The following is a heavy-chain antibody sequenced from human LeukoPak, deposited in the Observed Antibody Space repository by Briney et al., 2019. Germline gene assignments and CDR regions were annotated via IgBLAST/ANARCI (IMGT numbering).Heavy chain of an antibody. CDR3: ARYYLETSGYSPFFDY. V-gene: IGHV3-21*01. J-gene: IGHJ4*02. CDR2: ISSXGSNV. D-gene: IGHD5-12*01. CDR1: GFTXTXYI. Sequence: GGSLRLSCAASGFTXTXYIFTXXXXXPGXXLEWVSSISSXGSNVYYXXXMKGRFTVYRDNAKNSLYLQMNSLRAEDTAVYYCARYYLETSGYSPFFDYWGQGTLVTVSS.